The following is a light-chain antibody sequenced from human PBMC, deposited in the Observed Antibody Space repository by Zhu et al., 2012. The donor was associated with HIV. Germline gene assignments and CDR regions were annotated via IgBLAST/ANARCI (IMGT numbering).Light chain of an antibody. V-gene: IGKV1-27*01. CDR1: QDIDNY. J-gene: IGKJ4*01. CDR3: HKYNSAPLT. CDR2: AAS. Sequence: DIQMTQSPSSLSASVGDRVTITCRASQDIDNYLAWYQQKPGKVPTLLIYAASTLQSGVPSRFSGSGSGTDFTLTISSLQPEDVATYYCHKYNSAPLTFGGGTKVEIK.